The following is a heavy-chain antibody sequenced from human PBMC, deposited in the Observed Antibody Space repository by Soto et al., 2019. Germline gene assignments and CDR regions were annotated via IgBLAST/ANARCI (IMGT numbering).Heavy chain of an antibody. CDR3: GGTTTAPLDY. CDR1: GGSISSYY. Sequence: SETLSLTCTVSGGSISSYYWSWIRQPPGKGLEWIGYIYYSGSTNYNPSLKSRVTISVDTSKNQFSLKLSSVTAADTAVYYCGGTTTAPLDYWGQGALVKVSS. J-gene: IGHJ4*02. D-gene: IGHD4-4*01. V-gene: IGHV4-59*08. CDR2: IYYSGST.